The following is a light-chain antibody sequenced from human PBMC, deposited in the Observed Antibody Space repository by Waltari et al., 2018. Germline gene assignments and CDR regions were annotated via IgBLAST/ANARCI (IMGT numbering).Light chain of an antibody. J-gene: IGLJ2*01. CDR3: QAYDKSLSSVV. CDR1: DSNFGTGYD. Sequence: QSVLTQPPSVSGAPGQRVTLSCTGTDSNFGTGYDVHWYQQFPGTAPKLLIYSTSNRPSGVPDRFSGSRSGTSASLTITGLQAEDEADYYCQAYDKSLSSVVFGGGTKVTVL. CDR2: STS. V-gene: IGLV1-40*01.